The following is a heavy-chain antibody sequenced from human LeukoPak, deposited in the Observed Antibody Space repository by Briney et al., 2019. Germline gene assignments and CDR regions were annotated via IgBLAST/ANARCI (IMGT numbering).Heavy chain of an antibody. CDR1: GYSISSGYY. CDR3: ARHDDYYDSSGCFDY. V-gene: IGHV4-38-2*01. Sequence: SETLSLTCAVSGYSISSGYYWGWIRQPPRKGMEWIGSIYHSGSTYSNPSLKSRVTISVDTSKNQFSLKLSSVTAADTAGYYCARHDDYYDSSGCFDYWGQGTLVTVSS. J-gene: IGHJ4*02. D-gene: IGHD3-22*01. CDR2: IYHSGST.